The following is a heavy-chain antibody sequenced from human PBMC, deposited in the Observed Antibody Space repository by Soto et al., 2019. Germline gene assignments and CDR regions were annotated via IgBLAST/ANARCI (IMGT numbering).Heavy chain of an antibody. CDR3: ARWELPRAVAGTSEGVGYFDY. V-gene: IGHV1-69*13. CDR1: GGTFSSYA. CDR2: IIPIFGTA. Sequence: GASVKVSCKASGGTFSSYAISWVRQAPGQGLEWMGVIIPIFGTANYAQKFQGRVTITADESTSTAYIELSSLRSEDTAVYYCARWELPRAVAGTSEGVGYFDYWGQGTLVTVSS. J-gene: IGHJ4*02. D-gene: IGHD6-19*01.